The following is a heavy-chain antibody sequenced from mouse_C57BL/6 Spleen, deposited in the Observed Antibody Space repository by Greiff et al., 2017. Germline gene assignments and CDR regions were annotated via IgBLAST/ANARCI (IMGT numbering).Heavy chain of an antibody. D-gene: IGHD2-1*01. CDR3: TLYGNYGGKD. CDR1: GYTFTDYE. CDR2: IDPETGGT. J-gene: IGHJ2*01. V-gene: IGHV1-15*01. Sequence: QVHVKQSGAELVRPGASVTLSCKASGYTFTDYEMHWVKQTPVHGLEWIGAIDPETGGTAYNQKFKGKAILTADKSSSTAYMELRSLTSEDSAVYYCTLYGNYGGKDWGQGTTLTVSS.